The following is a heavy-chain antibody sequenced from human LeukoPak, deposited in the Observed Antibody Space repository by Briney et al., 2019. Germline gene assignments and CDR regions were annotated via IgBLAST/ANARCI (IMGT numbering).Heavy chain of an antibody. CDR1: GFTFTTYA. CDR3: AKDLALAGTGGGFDA. J-gene: IGHJ3*01. D-gene: IGHD6-19*01. Sequence: GGSLRLSCAASGFTFTTYAINWVRQAPGKGLEWVSGISGDVDKAYYADSVNGRFSISRDNSRNTVSLHMSSLRAEDTALYYCAKDLALAGTGGGFDAWGQGTRVAVSS. V-gene: IGHV3-23*01. CDR2: ISGDVDKA.